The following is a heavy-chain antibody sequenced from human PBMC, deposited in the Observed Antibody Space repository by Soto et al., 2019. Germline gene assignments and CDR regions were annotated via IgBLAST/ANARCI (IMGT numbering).Heavy chain of an antibody. D-gene: IGHD3-16*02. CDR3: ARGAFPTWGSYPLDY. J-gene: IGHJ4*02. V-gene: IGHV3-7*04. Sequence: EVQLVESGGGLVQPGGSLRLSCAASGFTFSTYWMTWVRQAPGKGLEWVANIKQDGSEYYSVGSVKGRFTISRDNAKNSLYLQMNSLRAEDTAVYYCARGAFPTWGSYPLDYWGQGTLVTVSS. CDR1: GFTFSTYW. CDR2: IKQDGSEY.